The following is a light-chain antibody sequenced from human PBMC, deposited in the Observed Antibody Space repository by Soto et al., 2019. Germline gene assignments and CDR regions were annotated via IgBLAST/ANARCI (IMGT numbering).Light chain of an antibody. J-gene: IGKJ4*01. CDR2: GAS. CDR1: QNIGSR. V-gene: IGKV1-5*01. CDR3: QQCNPPFT. Sequence: DIQMTQSPSTLSASVGGRVAITCRAIQNIGSRLAWYHQKPDEAPKLLIYGASSLESGVPLRFGGSGSGTDFNLIISSLQPDDFATDYCQQCNPPFTFGGGTKVEIK.